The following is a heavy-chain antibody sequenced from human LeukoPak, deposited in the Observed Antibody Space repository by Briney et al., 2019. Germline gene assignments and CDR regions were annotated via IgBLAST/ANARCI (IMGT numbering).Heavy chain of an antibody. J-gene: IGHJ3*02. Sequence: GSLRLSCAASGFTFSSYGMHWVRQAPGKGLEWVSVIYSGGSTYYADSVKGRFTISRDNSKNTLYLQMNSLRAEDTAVYYCARGPIMITFGGALGAFDIWGQGTMVTVSS. CDR1: GFTFSSYG. CDR2: IYSGGST. D-gene: IGHD3-16*01. CDR3: ARGPIMITFGGALGAFDI. V-gene: IGHV3-53*01.